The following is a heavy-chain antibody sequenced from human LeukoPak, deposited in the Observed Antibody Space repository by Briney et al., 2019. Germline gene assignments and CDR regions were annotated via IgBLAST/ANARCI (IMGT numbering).Heavy chain of an antibody. J-gene: IGHJ4*02. D-gene: IGHD2-15*01. CDR2: ISSSSSYI. CDR3: ARDQYCSGGSCYDGNFDY. Sequence: PGGSLRLSCAASGFTFSSYSMTWVRQAPGKGLEWVSSISSSSSYIYYADSVKGRFTISRDNAKNSLYLQMNSLRAEDTAVYYCARDQYCSGGSCYDGNFDYWGQGTLVTVSS. V-gene: IGHV3-21*01. CDR1: GFTFSSYS.